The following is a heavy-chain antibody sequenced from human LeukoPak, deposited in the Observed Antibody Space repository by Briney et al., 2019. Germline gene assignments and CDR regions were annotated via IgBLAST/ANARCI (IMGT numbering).Heavy chain of an antibody. CDR1: GYTFTGYY. CDR2: VNPRTGDT. Sequence: ASVKVSCKASGYTFTGYYVHWVRQAPGEGLEWMGRVNPRTGDTDYAQEFQDRATMTRDTSINTAYMELSSLTSDDTAVYYCARPQPWEYAFDIWGQGTMVTVSS. J-gene: IGHJ3*02. V-gene: IGHV1-2*06. D-gene: IGHD1-26*01. CDR3: ARPQPWEYAFDI.